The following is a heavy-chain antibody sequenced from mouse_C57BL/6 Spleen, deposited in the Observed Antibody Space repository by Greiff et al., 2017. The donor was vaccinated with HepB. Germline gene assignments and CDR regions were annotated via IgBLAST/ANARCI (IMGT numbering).Heavy chain of an antibody. CDR2: IYPGDGDT. V-gene: IGHV1-80*01. Sequence: QVQLKQSGAELVKPGASVKISCKASGYAFSSYWMNWVKQRPGKGLEWIGQIYPGDGDTNYNGKFKGKATLTADKSSSTAYMQLSSLTSEDSAVYLCARSATVPWFAYWGQGTLVTVSA. CDR1: GYAFSSYW. D-gene: IGHD1-1*01. J-gene: IGHJ3*01. CDR3: ARSATVPWFAY.